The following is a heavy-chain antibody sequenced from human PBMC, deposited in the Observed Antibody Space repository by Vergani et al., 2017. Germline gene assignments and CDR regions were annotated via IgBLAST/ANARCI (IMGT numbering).Heavy chain of an antibody. J-gene: IGHJ4*02. CDR2: ISYDGSNK. Sequence: QVQLVESGGGVVQPGRSLRLSCAASGFTFSSYAMHWVRQAPGKGLEWVAVISYDGSNKYYADSVKGRFTISRDNSKNTLYLQMNSLRAEDTAVYYCARDLGDSSGSGDPVDYWGQGTLVTVSS. CDR1: GFTFSSYA. D-gene: IGHD3-22*01. CDR3: ARDLGDSSGSGDPVDY. V-gene: IGHV3-30*07.